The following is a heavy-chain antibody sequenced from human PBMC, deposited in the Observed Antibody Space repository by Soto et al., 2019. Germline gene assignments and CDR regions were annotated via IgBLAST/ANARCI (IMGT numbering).Heavy chain of an antibody. D-gene: IGHD2-2*01. CDR3: AHRLDRSTVYGHYFDY. Sequence: QITLEESGPTVVRPTQTLTLTCTLSGLSLSTSGVAVGWVRQAPGKALEWLTVIYWDDDKRYSPSLKNRLTITKDSSKNQVVLTMINMDPVDTGTYYCAHRLDRSTVYGHYFDYWGPGSLVTVSS. V-gene: IGHV2-5*02. J-gene: IGHJ4*02. CDR1: GLSLSTSGVA. CDR2: IYWDDDK.